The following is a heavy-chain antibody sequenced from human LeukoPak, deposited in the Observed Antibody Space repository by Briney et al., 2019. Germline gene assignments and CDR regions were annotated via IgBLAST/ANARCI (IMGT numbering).Heavy chain of an antibody. CDR2: ISYDGSNK. CDR3: AKGQEGIEAAGSDY. Sequence: GGSLRLSCAASGFTFSSYGMHWVRQAPGKGLEWVAVISYDGSNKYYADSVKGRLTISRDNSKNTLYLQMNSLRAEDTAVYYCAKGQEGIEAAGSDYWGQGTLVTVSS. V-gene: IGHV3-30*18. D-gene: IGHD6-13*01. CDR1: GFTFSSYG. J-gene: IGHJ4*02.